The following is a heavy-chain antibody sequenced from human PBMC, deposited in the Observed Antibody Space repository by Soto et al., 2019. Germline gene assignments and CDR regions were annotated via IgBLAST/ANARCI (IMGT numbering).Heavy chain of an antibody. CDR3: ARHVEVYEVFCGLSDYYFYMVV. V-gene: IGHV5-51*01. Sequence: GASLKISCQASAYSFTSYRIGWFRQIPGKGLEWVGSIYPGDSDVRYSPSFQGQVTISADKSISTAYLQWSSLKASDAAIYYCARHVEVYEVFCGLSDYYFYMVVWCKGTLVSVFS. J-gene: IGHJ6*03. D-gene: IGHD2-21*01. CDR2: IYPGDSDV. CDR1: AYSFTSYR.